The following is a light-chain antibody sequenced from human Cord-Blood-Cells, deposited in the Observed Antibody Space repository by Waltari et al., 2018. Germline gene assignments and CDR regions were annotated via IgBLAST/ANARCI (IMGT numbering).Light chain of an antibody. J-gene: IGKJ3*01. CDR1: QSISSY. V-gene: IGKV1-39*01. CDR3: QQSYSTPRT. Sequence: DIQMTQSPSSLSASVGDRVTITCRASQSISSYLNWYQQKPGKAPKLLIYAASSLQSGVPSRFSGSRSGTDFTLTISSLQPEDCATYYSQQSYSTPRTFGPGTKVDIK. CDR2: AAS.